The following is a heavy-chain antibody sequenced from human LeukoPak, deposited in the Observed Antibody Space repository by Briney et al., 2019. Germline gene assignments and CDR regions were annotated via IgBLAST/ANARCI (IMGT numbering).Heavy chain of an antibody. D-gene: IGHD3-3*01. CDR1: GFTFSSYG. V-gene: IGHV3-30*03. J-gene: IGHJ4*02. Sequence: GGSLRLSCAASGFTFSSYGMHWVRQAPGKGLEWVAVISYDGSNKYYADSVKGRFTISRDNAKNSLYLQMNSLSAEDTAVYYCARREWGNYFDYWGQGTLVTVSS. CDR2: ISYDGSNK. CDR3: ARREWGNYFDY.